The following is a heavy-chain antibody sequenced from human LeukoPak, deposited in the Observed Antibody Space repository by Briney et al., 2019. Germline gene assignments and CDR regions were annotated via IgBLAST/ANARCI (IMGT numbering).Heavy chain of an antibody. Sequence: SETLSLTCTVSSSSISSYYWSWIRQPAGKGLEWIGRIYASGTTNYNPSLKSRVTMSVDTSKNQASLKLKSVTAADTAAYYCASPRITMSEYFQHWGQGALVTVSS. CDR1: SSSISSYY. CDR3: ASPRITMSEYFQH. CDR2: IYASGTT. J-gene: IGHJ1*01. V-gene: IGHV4-4*07. D-gene: IGHD3-10*02.